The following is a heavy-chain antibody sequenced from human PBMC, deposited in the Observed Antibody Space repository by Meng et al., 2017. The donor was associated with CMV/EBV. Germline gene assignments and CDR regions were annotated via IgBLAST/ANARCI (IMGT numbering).Heavy chain of an antibody. CDR2: SSSSSSYI. V-gene: IGHV3-21*01. J-gene: IGHJ4*02. Sequence: GESLKISCAASGFTFSSYSMNWVRQAPGKGLEWVSSSSSSSSYIYYADSVKGRFTISRDNAKNSLYLQMNSLRAEDTAVYYCARDYRGWLGYWGQGTLVTVSS. CDR3: ARDYRGWLGY. CDR1: GFTFSSYS. D-gene: IGHD3-22*01.